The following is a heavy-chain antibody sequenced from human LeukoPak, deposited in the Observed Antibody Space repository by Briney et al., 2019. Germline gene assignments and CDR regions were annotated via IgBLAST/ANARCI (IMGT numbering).Heavy chain of an antibody. CDR1: GFTFSSYW. Sequence: PGGSLRLSCAASGFTFSSYWMSWVRQAPGKGLEWVANIKQDGSEKYYVDSVKGRFTISRDNAKNSLYLQMNSLRAEDTAVYYCASIGDFWSGYYYYFDYWGQGTLVTVSS. CDR3: ASIGDFWSGYYYYFDY. D-gene: IGHD3-3*01. V-gene: IGHV3-7*01. CDR2: IKQDGSEK. J-gene: IGHJ4*02.